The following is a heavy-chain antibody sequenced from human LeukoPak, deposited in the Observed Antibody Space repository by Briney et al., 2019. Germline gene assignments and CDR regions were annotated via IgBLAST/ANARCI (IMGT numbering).Heavy chain of an antibody. Sequence: PGGSLRLSCAASGFTFSSYDMHWVRQATGKGLEWVSAIGTAGNTYYADSVKGRFTISRENAKNSLYLQMNSLRAGDTAVYYCARDRMDVWGQGTTVTVSS. V-gene: IGHV3-13*01. J-gene: IGHJ6*02. CDR2: IGTAGNT. CDR1: GFTFSSYD. CDR3: ARDRMDV.